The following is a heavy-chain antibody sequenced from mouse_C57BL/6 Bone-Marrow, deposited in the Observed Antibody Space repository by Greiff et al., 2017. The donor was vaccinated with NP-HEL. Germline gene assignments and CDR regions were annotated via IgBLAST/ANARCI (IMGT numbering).Heavy chain of an antibody. CDR3: VRRGGVVGDYAMDY. Sequence: EVQGVESGGGLVQPKGSLKLSCAASGFSFNTYAMNWVRQAPGKGLEWVARIRSKSNNYATYYADSVKDRFTISRDDSESMLYLQMNNLKTEDTAMYYCVRRGGVVGDYAMDYWGQGTSVTVSS. CDR2: IRSKSNNYAT. V-gene: IGHV10-1*01. CDR1: GFSFNTYA. D-gene: IGHD1-1*01. J-gene: IGHJ4*01.